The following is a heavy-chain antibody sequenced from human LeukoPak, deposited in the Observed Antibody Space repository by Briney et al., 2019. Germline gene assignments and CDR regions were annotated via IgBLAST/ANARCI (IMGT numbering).Heavy chain of an antibody. D-gene: IGHD6-13*01. CDR3: TREGGAAAADY. CDR2: P. Sequence: PEYAASVKGRFTISRDDSKSIAYLQMNSLKTEDTAVYYCTREGGAAAADYWGQGTLVTVSS. J-gene: IGHJ4*02. V-gene: IGHV3-49*02.